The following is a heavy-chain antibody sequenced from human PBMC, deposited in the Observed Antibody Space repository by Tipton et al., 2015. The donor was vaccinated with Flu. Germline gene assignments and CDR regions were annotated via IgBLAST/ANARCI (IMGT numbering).Heavy chain of an antibody. D-gene: IGHD3-22*01. CDR2: IYTSGST. CDR3: ARDGYYYDSSGLDY. Sequence: TLSFTCTVSGGSISSYYWSWIRQPAGKGLEWIGRIYTSGSTNYNPSLKSRVTMSVDTSKNQFSLKLSSVTAADTAVYYCARDGYYYDSSGLDYWGQGTLVTVSS. CDR1: GGSISSYY. J-gene: IGHJ4*02. V-gene: IGHV4-4*07.